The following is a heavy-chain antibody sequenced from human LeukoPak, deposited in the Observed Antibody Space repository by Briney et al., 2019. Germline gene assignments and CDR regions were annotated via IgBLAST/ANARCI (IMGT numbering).Heavy chain of an antibody. J-gene: IGHJ4*02. CDR1: GFTFSSYT. Sequence: PGGSLRLSCAASGFTFSSYTMNWVRQAPGKGLEWVSIISSGSSYIHYADSVKGRFTISRDNAKNTLYLQMNSLRAEDTAVYYCARVLRFWEAYFDYWGQGTLVTVSS. CDR2: ISSGSSYI. CDR3: ARVLRFWEAYFDY. D-gene: IGHD3-3*01. V-gene: IGHV3-21*01.